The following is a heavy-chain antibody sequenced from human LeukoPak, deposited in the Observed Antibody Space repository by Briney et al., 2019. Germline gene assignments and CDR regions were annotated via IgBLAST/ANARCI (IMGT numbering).Heavy chain of an antibody. D-gene: IGHD3-10*01. CDR3: AKGGYFLGSGSPGAFDI. CDR1: GFIFSSYV. J-gene: IGHJ3*02. CDR2: ISYDGGET. V-gene: IGHV3-30*18. Sequence: GGSLRLSCAASGFIFSSYVMHWVRQAPGKGLEWVALISYDGGETFYTDSVEGRTTISRDNSKNTLYLEMASLPAEDTAVYYCAKGGYFLGSGSPGAFDIWGQGTMVTVSS.